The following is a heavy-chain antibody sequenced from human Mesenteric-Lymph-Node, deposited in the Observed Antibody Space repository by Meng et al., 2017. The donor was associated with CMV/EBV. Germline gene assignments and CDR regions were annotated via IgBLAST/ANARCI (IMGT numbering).Heavy chain of an antibody. J-gene: IGHJ4*02. V-gene: IGHV4-38-2*02. CDR1: GYSISSGYY. CDR2: IYHSGST. D-gene: IGHD3-3*01. Sequence: SETLSLTCTVSGYSISSGYYWGWIRQPPGKGLEWIGSIYHSGSTYYNPSLESRVTISVDTSKNQFSLKLSSVTAADTAVYYCARVRSDYDFWSGYYSVLWYFDYWGQGTLVTVSS. CDR3: ARVRSDYDFWSGYYSVLWYFDY.